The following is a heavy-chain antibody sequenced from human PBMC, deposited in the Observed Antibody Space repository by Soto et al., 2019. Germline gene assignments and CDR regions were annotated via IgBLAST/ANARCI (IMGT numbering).Heavy chain of an antibody. CDR2: ISGSSDNI. CDR1: GLTVSSNY. D-gene: IGHD2-2*01. CDR3: ARDFVVVPAAIGDY. V-gene: IGHV3-21*01. J-gene: IGHJ4*02. Sequence: PGGSLRLSCAASGLTVSSNYMSWVRQAPGKGLEWVSSISGSSDNIYYADSVQGRFTISRDNAKTSLYLQMDSLRAEDTAVYYCARDFVVVPAAIGDYWGPGTLVTVSS.